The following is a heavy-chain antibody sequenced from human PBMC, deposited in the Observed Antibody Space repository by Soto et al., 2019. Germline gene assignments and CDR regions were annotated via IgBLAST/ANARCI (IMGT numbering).Heavy chain of an antibody. J-gene: IGHJ4*02. Sequence: WGTLSLTCAVSGYSISSDGYWCWLRQPPGKVLEWIGSIFHSGTTSYNPSLKSRITISVDTSKNQFSLKLSSVTAADTAVYYCARVPFIYCSGGSCYQRTFDYCGQGTLVTVSS. CDR1: GYSISSDGY. D-gene: IGHD2-15*01. V-gene: IGHV4-38-2*01. CDR3: ARVPFIYCSGGSCYQRTFDY. CDR2: IFHSGTT.